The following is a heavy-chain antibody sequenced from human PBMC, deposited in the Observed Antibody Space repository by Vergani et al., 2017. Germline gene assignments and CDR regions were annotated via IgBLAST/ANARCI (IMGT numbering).Heavy chain of an antibody. CDR1: GFTFSSYA. CDR3: ARAEYGWDAFDI. D-gene: IGHD2-2*01. J-gene: IGHJ3*02. Sequence: VQLVESGGGLVKPGRSLRLSCAASGFTFSSYAMHWVRQAPGKGLEWVAVISYDGSNKYYADSVKGRFTISRDNSKNTLYLQMNSLRAEDTAVYYCARAEYGWDAFDIWGQGTMVTVSS. CDR2: ISYDGSNK. V-gene: IGHV3-30*14.